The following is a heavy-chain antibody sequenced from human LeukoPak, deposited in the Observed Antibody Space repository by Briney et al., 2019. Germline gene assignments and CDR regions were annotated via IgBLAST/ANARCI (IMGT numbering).Heavy chain of an antibody. CDR2: ISYDGSNK. CDR3: ARDGRSSGWYQGFDY. V-gene: IGHV3-30-3*01. CDR1: GVTFSSYA. J-gene: IGHJ4*02. Sequence: GGSLRLSCAASGVTFSSYAMHWVRQAPGKGLEWVAVISYDGSNKYYADSVKGRFTISRDNSKNTLYLQMNSLRAEDTAVYYCARDGRSSGWYQGFDYWGQGTLVTVSS. D-gene: IGHD6-19*01.